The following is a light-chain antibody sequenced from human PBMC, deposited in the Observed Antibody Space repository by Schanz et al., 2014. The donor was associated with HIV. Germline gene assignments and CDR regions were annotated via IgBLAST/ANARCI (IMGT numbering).Light chain of an antibody. CDR2: SNN. CDR1: TSNIGINT. V-gene: IGLV1-44*01. CDR3: AAWDDSLEGVE. Sequence: QSVLTQPPSASGTPGQRVTISCSGSTSNIGINTVNWYRHVPGTAPKLLIYSNNRRPSGLPDRFSGSKSGTSASLAISGLQSEDEADYYCAAWDDSLEGVEFGGGTKLTVL. J-gene: IGLJ2*01.